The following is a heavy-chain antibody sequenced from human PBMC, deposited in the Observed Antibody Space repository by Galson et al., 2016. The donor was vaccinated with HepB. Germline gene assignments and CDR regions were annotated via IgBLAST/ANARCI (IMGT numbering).Heavy chain of an antibody. Sequence: SLRLSCAASGFTFSNYWMIWVRQAPGKGLEWLAKIKQDGREKHYVDSVKGRFTISRDNAKDSMYLQMNTLRAEDTAVYYCARHYADWFDPWGQGTLVTVSS. CDR2: IKQDGREK. D-gene: IGHD3-16*01. CDR3: ARHYADWFDP. V-gene: IGHV3-7*01. CDR1: GFTFSNYW. J-gene: IGHJ5*02.